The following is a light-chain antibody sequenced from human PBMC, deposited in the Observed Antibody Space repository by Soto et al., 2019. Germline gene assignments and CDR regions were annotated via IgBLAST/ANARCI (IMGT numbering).Light chain of an antibody. CDR1: SSDIGGYNY. J-gene: IGLJ2*01. Sequence: QSALTQPPSASGSPGQSVTISCTGTSSDIGGYNYVSWYQQHPGKAPQVLIFDVTKRPAGVPDRFSGSKSGNTASLTVSGLQAEDEAVYYCSSYTSTSTLYVVFGGGTQLTVL. CDR2: DVT. V-gene: IGLV2-8*01. CDR3: SSYTSTSTLYVV.